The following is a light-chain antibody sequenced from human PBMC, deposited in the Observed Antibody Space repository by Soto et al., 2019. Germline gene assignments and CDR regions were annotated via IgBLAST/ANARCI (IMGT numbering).Light chain of an antibody. Sequence: EIVLTQSPGPLSLSPGERATISCRASQSVSSSYLAWYQQKPGQAPRLLIYGASSRPTGIPDRCSGSGSGTDFTLTISRLEPEDFAVYYCQQYGSSPQYTFGQGTKREIK. V-gene: IGKV3-20*01. CDR3: QQYGSSPQYT. J-gene: IGKJ2*01. CDR1: QSVSSSY. CDR2: GAS.